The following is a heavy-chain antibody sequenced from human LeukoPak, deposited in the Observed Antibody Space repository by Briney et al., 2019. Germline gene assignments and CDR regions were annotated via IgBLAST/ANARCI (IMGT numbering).Heavy chain of an antibody. J-gene: IGHJ4*02. D-gene: IGHD3-10*01. CDR1: GYTFTNYA. CDR2: INTNNGNT. V-gene: IGHV1-18*01. CDR3: AREREETYGSGSYTFDH. Sequence: ASVKVSCKASGYTFTNYAFSWVRQAPGQGLEWMGWINTNNGNTNYVKRLQGRVTMTTDTSTTTAYMELRSLISDDTTVYYCAREREETYGSGSYTFDHWGQGTLVSVSS.